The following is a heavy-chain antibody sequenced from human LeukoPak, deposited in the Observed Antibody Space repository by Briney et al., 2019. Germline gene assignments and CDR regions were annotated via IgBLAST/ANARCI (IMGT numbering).Heavy chain of an antibody. CDR1: GFTFSSYA. J-gene: IGHJ3*01. V-gene: IGHV3-23*01. CDR2: ISGSGGST. Sequence: PGGSLRLSCAASGFTFSSYAMSWVRQAPGKGLEWVSAISGSGGSTYYADSVKGRFTITRDNSKNTLYLQMDSLRIEDTAVYYCAKPSTTSWFDAFDLWGQGTMVTVSS. CDR3: AKPSTTSWFDAFDL. D-gene: IGHD2-2*01.